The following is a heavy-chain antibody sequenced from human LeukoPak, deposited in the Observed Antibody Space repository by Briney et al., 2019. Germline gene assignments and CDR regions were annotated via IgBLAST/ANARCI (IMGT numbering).Heavy chain of an antibody. CDR3: AAGMIAVAGTGGDY. CDR1: GYTFTSSD. Sequence: ASVKVSCKASGYTFTSSDINWVRQATGQGLEWMGWMNPNSGNTGYAQKFQGRVTMTRNTSISTAYMELSSLRSEDTAVYYCAAGMIAVAGTGGDYWGQGTLVAVSS. D-gene: IGHD6-19*01. CDR2: MNPNSGNT. V-gene: IGHV1-8*01. J-gene: IGHJ4*02.